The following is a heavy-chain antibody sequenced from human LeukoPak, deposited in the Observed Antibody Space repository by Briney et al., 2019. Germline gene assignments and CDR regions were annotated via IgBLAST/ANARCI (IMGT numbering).Heavy chain of an antibody. J-gene: IGHJ4*02. CDR2: ISGSGGST. CDR1: GFTFSSYA. D-gene: IGHD3-10*01. CDR3: AKDCGSGGYTDY. Sequence: GGSLRLSCAASGFTFSSYAMSWVRQAPGKGLEWVAAISGSGGSTYYADSVKGRFTISRDNSKNTLYLQMNSLRAEDTAVYYCAKDCGSGGYTDYWGQGTLVTVSS. V-gene: IGHV3-23*01.